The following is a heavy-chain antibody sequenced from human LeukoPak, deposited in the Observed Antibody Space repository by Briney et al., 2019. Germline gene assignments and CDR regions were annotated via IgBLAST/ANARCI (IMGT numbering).Heavy chain of an antibody. CDR3: ARHEDSSRWYGLGYYYYYGMDV. CDR1: GYSFTSYW. CDR2: IYPGDSDT. Sequence: GESLKISCKGSGYSFTSYWIGWVRQMPGKGLEWMGIIYPGDSDTRYSPSFQGQVTISADKSISTAYLQWSSLKASDTAMYYCARHEDSSRWYGLGYYYYYGMDVWGQGTTVTVSS. J-gene: IGHJ6*02. D-gene: IGHD6-13*01. V-gene: IGHV5-51*01.